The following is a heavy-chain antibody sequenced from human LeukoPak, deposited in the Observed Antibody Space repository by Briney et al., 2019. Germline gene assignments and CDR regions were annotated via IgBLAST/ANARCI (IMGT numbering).Heavy chain of an antibody. D-gene: IGHD4-11*01. V-gene: IGHV3-30*18. J-gene: IGHJ4*02. Sequence: GRALRLSFAASGFPFSSYGMHWVRPAPGKGLEWVAVISYDGSNKYYADSVKGRFTISRDNSKNTLYLQMNSLRAEDTAVYYCAKLATVADYWGQGTLVTVSS. CDR3: AKLATVADY. CDR1: GFPFSSYG. CDR2: ISYDGSNK.